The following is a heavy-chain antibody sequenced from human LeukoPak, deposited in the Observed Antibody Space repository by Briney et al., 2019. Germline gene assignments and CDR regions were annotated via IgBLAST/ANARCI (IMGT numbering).Heavy chain of an antibody. V-gene: IGHV3-7*01. CDR1: GVIFSEYW. CDR2: MKENGGEI. J-gene: IGHJ4*02. D-gene: IGHD4-23*01. Sequence: AGSLTLTCAASGVIFSEYWMSWIRQAPGKGPEWVANMKENGGEINYVDSVKGRFTISRDNAKKSLYLQMNRLRPEDTAVYYCVRDRGYSTFDYWGQGTLATVSS. CDR3: VRDRGYSTFDY.